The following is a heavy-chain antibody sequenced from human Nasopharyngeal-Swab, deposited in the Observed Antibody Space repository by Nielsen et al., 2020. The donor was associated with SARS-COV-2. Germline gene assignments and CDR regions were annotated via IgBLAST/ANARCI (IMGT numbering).Heavy chain of an antibody. Sequence: GGSLRLACMASGYSFVNHWIGWGRQKPGKGLEWMGMVYPGNSEVAYSPSFQGQVTISADKSINAAYLHWRSLRASDTAIYFCARRAARDGYNYEVDPWGQGTLVTVSS. D-gene: IGHD5-24*01. CDR2: VYPGNSEV. CDR1: GYSFVNHW. V-gene: IGHV5-51*01. J-gene: IGHJ5*02. CDR3: ARRAARDGYNYEVDP.